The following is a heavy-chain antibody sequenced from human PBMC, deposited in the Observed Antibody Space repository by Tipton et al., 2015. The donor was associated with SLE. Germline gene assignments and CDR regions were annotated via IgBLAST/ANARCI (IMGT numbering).Heavy chain of an antibody. D-gene: IGHD2-8*02. V-gene: IGHV4-38-2*02. Sequence: TLSLTCTVSGYSISSGYYWGWIRQPPGKGLEWIGSIYHSGSTNYNPSLKSRVTISVDTSKNQFSLKLSSVTAADTAVYYCARGGLYWLDWGQGTLVTVSS. CDR1: GYSISSGYY. J-gene: IGHJ4*02. CDR2: IYHSGST. CDR3: ARGGLYWLD.